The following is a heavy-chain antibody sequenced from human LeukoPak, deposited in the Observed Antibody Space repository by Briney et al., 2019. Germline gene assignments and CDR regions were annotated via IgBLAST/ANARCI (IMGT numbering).Heavy chain of an antibody. V-gene: IGHV3-53*05. D-gene: IGHD3-3*01. CDR1: GFTVSSNY. J-gene: IGHJ4*02. CDR3: AKDYRPHDFWSGLVDY. Sequence: GGSLRLSCAASGFTVSSNYMSWVRQAPGKGLEWVSVIYSGGSRYYADSVKGRFTISRDNSKNTLYLQMNSLRAEDTAVYYCAKDYRPHDFWSGLVDYWGQGTLVTVSS. CDR2: IYSGGSR.